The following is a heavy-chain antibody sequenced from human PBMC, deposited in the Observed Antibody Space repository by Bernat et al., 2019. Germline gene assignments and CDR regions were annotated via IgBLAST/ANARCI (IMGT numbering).Heavy chain of an antibody. CDR1: GFTFSNAW. CDR3: TTDSYYDSSGDSHYYYYYGMDV. Sequence: EVQLVESGGGLVKPGGSLRLSCAASGFTFSNAWMSWVRQAPGKGLEWVGRIKSKTDGGTTDYAAPVKGRFTISRDDSKNTLYLQMNSLKTEDTAVYYCTTDSYYDSSGDSHYYYYYGMDVWGQGTTVTVSS. D-gene: IGHD3-22*01. V-gene: IGHV3-15*01. J-gene: IGHJ6*02. CDR2: IKSKTDGGTT.